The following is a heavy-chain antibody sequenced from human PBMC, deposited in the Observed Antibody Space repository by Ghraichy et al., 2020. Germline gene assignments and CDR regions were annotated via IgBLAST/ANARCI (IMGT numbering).Heavy chain of an antibody. Sequence: GESLNISCAASGFTFSSYAMHWVRQAPGKGLEWVAVIAYDGSKKYYGDSVKGRFTVSRDNSKNTLYLQMNSLRAEDTAVYYCARVGPFPDTYYYYMDVWGKGTTVTVSS. D-gene: IGHD3-16*01. CDR1: GFTFSSYA. V-gene: IGHV3-30*04. J-gene: IGHJ6*03. CDR2: IAYDGSKK. CDR3: ARVGPFPDTYYYYMDV.